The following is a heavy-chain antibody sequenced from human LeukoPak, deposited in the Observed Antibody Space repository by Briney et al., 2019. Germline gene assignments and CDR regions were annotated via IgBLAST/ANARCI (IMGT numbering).Heavy chain of an antibody. Sequence: ETLSLTCTVSGGSISSYYWSWIRQPPGKGLEWVSAISGSGGSTYYADSVKGRFTISRDNSKNTLYLQMNSLRAEDTAVYYCAKDWDGWFDPWGQGTLVTVSS. CDR1: GGSISSYY. CDR2: ISGSGGST. J-gene: IGHJ5*02. V-gene: IGHV3-23*01. D-gene: IGHD1-26*01. CDR3: AKDWDGWFDP.